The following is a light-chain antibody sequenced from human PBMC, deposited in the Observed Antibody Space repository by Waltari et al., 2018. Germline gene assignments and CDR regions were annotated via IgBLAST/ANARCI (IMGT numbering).Light chain of an antibody. V-gene: IGLV2-23*02. J-gene: IGLJ1*01. CDR2: AVT. CDR1: SRDVWGYSV. CDR3: CSYAGSTTSSVV. Sequence: QSALTQHPSVSGSPGQSITISCPGSSRDVWGYSVVSWYQQHPGKAPKLRIYAVTQWPAGVSHRFSGSKSGNTASLTISRLQTEDEADYYCCSYAGSTTSSVVFGTGTKVIVL.